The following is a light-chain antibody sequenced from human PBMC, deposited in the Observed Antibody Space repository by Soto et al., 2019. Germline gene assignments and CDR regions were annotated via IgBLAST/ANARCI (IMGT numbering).Light chain of an antibody. J-gene: IGKJ5*01. Sequence: DVQMTHSPSTLSASVGDIVTITCRASQTIFSWLAWYQQKPGKAPNLLIYDASTLERGVPSRFSGTGSGTEFTLTIDSLQPDDFATYYCQQYHSSSITFGQGTRLEIK. CDR2: DAS. CDR3: QQYHSSSIT. V-gene: IGKV1-5*01. CDR1: QTIFSW.